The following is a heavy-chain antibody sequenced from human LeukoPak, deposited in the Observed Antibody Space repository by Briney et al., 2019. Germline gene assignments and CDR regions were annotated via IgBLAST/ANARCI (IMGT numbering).Heavy chain of an antibody. CDR1: GFTFSDYY. J-gene: IGHJ6*04. CDR3: ARGSYYGSGIPATHYGMDV. CDR2: ISSSSTI. Sequence: GGSLRLSCAASGFTFSDYYMNWVRQAPGKGLEWVSSISSSSTIYYADSVEGRFTISRDNAKNSLYLQMSSLRSEDTAVYYCARGSYYGSGIPATHYGMDVWGKGTTVTVSS. D-gene: IGHD3-10*01. V-gene: IGHV3-69-1*01.